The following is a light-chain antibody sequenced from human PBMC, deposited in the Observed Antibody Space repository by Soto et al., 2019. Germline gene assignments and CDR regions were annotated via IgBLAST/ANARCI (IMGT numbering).Light chain of an antibody. V-gene: IGKV3-11*01. Sequence: EIVVTQSPATLSLSPRERAALSCRSSQSVSSYLAWYQQKPGQAPRLLIYDASKRAPGIPARFTGSVSGTDFTLTISSLKPEDFAVYVCQQRSVWLSTFGRGTKVEI. CDR2: DAS. CDR1: QSVSSY. J-gene: IGKJ4*01. CDR3: QQRSVWLST.